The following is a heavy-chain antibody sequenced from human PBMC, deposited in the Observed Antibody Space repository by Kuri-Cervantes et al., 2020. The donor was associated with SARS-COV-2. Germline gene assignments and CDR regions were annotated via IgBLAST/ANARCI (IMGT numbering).Heavy chain of an antibody. D-gene: IGHD2-2*01. Sequence: SETLSLTCTVSGGSISSSSYYWGWIRQPPGKGLEWIGSIYYSGSTYYNPSLKSRVTISVDTSKNQFSLKLSSVTAADTAVYYCARGGACSSTSCDYWFDPWGQGTLVTVSS. V-gene: IGHV4-39*01. CDR1: GGSISSSSYY. CDR2: IYYSGST. J-gene: IGHJ5*02. CDR3: ARGGACSSTSCDYWFDP.